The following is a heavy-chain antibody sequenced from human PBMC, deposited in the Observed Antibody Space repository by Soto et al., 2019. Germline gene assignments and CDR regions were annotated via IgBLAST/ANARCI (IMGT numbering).Heavy chain of an antibody. D-gene: IGHD6-13*01. CDR2: ISYDGSNK. CDR1: GFTFSSYA. Sequence: SLRLSCAASGFTFSSYAMHWVRQAPGKGLEWVAVISYDGSNKYYADSVKGRFTISRDNAKNSLYLQMNSLRVEDTALYYCARRYSSSWSGFDPWGQGALVTVSS. J-gene: IGHJ5*02. V-gene: IGHV3-30-3*01. CDR3: ARRYSSSWSGFDP.